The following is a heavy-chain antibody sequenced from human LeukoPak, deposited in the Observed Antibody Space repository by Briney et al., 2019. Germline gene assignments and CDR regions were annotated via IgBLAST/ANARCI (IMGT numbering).Heavy chain of an antibody. Sequence: SVKVPCKASGGTFSSYAISWVRQAPGQGLEWMGGIIPIFGTANYAQKFQGRVTITADKSTSTAYMELSSLRSEDTAVYYCARDEGHIDALPLVWGQGTLVTVSS. CDR2: IIPIFGTA. J-gene: IGHJ4*02. V-gene: IGHV1-69*06. D-gene: IGHD2-21*01. CDR3: ARDEGHIDALPLV. CDR1: GGTFSSYA.